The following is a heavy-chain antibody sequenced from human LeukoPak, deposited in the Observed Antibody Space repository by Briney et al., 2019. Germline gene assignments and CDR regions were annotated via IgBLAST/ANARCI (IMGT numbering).Heavy chain of an antibody. J-gene: IGHJ4*02. CDR2: ISYDGSNK. V-gene: IGHV3-30*18. CDR3: AKFDCGY. D-gene: IGHD2-21*01. CDR1: GFTFSSYG. Sequence: PGRPLRLSCAASGFTFSSYGMHGVPQAPGKGLEWVAVISYDGSNKYYADSVKGRFTISRDNSKNTLYLQMNSLRAEDTAVYYCAKFDCGYWGQGTLVTVSS.